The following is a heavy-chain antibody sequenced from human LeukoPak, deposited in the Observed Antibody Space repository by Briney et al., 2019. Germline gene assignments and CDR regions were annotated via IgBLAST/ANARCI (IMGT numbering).Heavy chain of an antibody. CDR2: ISYDGSNK. CDR1: GFTFSSYG. CDR3: AKDLRSSYPNWFDY. J-gene: IGHJ4*02. V-gene: IGHV3-30*18. D-gene: IGHD6-6*01. Sequence: LGRSVRLSCAASGFTFSSYGMHWVRQAPGKGLEWVAVISYDGSNKYYGDSVKGRFTISRDNSNNILYLQMNSLRAEDTAVYYCAKDLRSSYPNWFDYWGQGTLVTVSS.